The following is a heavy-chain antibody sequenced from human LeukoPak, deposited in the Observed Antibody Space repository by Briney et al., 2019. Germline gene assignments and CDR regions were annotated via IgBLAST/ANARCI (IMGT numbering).Heavy chain of an antibody. Sequence: SETLSLTCTVSGYSISSGYYWGWIRQPPGKGLEWIGSIYHSGSTYYNPSLKSRVTISVDTSKNQFSLKLSSVTAADTAVYYCARDYGGNIGYWGQGTLVTVSS. CDR1: GYSISSGYY. CDR3: ARDYGGNIGY. V-gene: IGHV4-38-2*02. J-gene: IGHJ4*02. D-gene: IGHD4-23*01. CDR2: IYHSGST.